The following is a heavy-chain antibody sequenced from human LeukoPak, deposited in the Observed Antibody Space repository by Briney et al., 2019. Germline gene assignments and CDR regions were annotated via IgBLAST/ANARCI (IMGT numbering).Heavy chain of an antibody. CDR3: TRVVNGGHFDY. J-gene: IGHJ4*02. CDR2: VYHTGAS. Sequence: SETLSFTCSVSGASINNYYWTWIRQPPGKGLEWIGYVYHTGASGYHPSLKSRVAMSLDTSKNQVSLNLRSVTAADTAVYFCTRVVNGGHFDYWGQGTLVTVSS. V-gene: IGHV4-59*01. CDR1: GASINNYY. D-gene: IGHD2-8*01.